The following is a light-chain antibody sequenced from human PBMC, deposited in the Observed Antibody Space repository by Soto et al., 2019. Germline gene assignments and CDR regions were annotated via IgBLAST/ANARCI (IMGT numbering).Light chain of an antibody. CDR2: EVS. V-gene: IGLV2-14*01. CDR1: SSDVGGYNY. CDR3: SSYTSSSRYV. Sequence: QSVLTQPASVSGSPGQSITISCTGTSSDVGGYNYVSWHQQHPGKAPKLMIYEVSNRPSGVSNRFSGSKSGNTASLTISGLQAEDEADYYCSSYTSSSRYVFGTGTKVTVL. J-gene: IGLJ1*01.